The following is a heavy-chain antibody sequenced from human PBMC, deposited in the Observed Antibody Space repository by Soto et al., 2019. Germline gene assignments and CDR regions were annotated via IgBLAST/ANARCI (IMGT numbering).Heavy chain of an antibody. CDR2: MYFTGST. J-gene: IGHJ4*02. V-gene: IGHV4-38-2*02. CDR3: ARDLNYGLYYFDY. CDR1: GYSISTGSY. Sequence: PSETLSLTCTVSGYSISTGSYWGWIRQPPGKGLEWIGSMYFTGSTYYNPSLKSRVTISVDTSKNQLSLKLTSVTAADTAVYYCARDLNYGLYYFDYWGKATMVNVS. D-gene: IGHD3-10*01.